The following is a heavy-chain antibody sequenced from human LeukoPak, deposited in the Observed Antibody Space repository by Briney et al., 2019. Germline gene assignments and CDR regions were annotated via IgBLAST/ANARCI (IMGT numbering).Heavy chain of an antibody. J-gene: IGHJ4*02. CDR1: GDSISSYY. D-gene: IGHD3-16*01. CDR2: IYSRGST. CDR3: ARVDMGGVNFHFDY. V-gene: IGHV4-4*07. Sequence: SETLSLTCTVSGDSISSYYWNWIRQPAEKGLEWIGRIYSRGSTNYNPSLKSRVTLSIDTSKNQFSLKLSSVTAAGTAVYYCARVDMGGVNFHFDYWGQGTLVTVSS.